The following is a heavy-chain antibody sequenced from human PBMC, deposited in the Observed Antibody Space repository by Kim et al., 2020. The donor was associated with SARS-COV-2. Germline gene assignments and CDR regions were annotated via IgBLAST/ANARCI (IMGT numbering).Heavy chain of an antibody. J-gene: IGHJ4*02. V-gene: IGHV3-74*03. D-gene: IGHD6-19*01. CDR3: ARRQFTSGWYYVDY. Sequence: YADSVKGRVTNDRDNAKNTLYLQMNSLRAEDTAVYYCARRQFTSGWYYVDYWGQGTLVNVSS.